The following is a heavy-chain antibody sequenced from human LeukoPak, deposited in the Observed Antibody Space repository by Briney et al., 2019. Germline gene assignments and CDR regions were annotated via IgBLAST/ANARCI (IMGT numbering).Heavy chain of an antibody. Sequence: GGSLRLSCAASGFTFSSYSMNWVRQAPGKGLEWVSSISSSSSYIYYADSVKGRFTISRGNAKNSLYLQMNSLRAEDTAAYYCARDLEVVAAVLDYWGQGTLVTVSS. D-gene: IGHD2-15*01. CDR1: GFTFSSYS. CDR2: ISSSSSYI. V-gene: IGHV3-21*01. J-gene: IGHJ4*02. CDR3: ARDLEVVAAVLDY.